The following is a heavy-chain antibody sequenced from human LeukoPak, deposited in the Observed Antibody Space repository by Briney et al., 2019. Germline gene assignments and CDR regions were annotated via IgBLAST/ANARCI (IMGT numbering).Heavy chain of an antibody. Sequence: SETLSLTCTVSGGSISSHYWSWIRQPPGKGLEWVGYIYNSGGTTYNPSLKSRVTISVDTPKNQFSLKLSSVTAADTAVSYCARGLWFRKTFRGDAFAMWRQGTMLTVSS. CDR3: ARGLWFRKTFRGDAFAM. D-gene: IGHD3-10*01. CDR1: GGSISSHY. J-gene: IGHJ3*02. CDR2: IYNSGGT. V-gene: IGHV4-59*11.